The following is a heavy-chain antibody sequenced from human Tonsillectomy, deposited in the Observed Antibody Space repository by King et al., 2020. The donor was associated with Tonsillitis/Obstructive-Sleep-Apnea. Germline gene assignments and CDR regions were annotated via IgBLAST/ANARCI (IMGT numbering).Heavy chain of an antibody. CDR1: GFTFSSYS. V-gene: IGHV3-21*01. Sequence: VQLVESGGGLVKPGGSLRLSCAASGFTFSSYSMNWVRQAPGKGLEWVSSISSSSSYIYYADSVKGRFTISRDNAKNSLYLQMNSLRAEDTAVYYCARGGMIIGYYYMDVWGKGTTVTVSS. J-gene: IGHJ6*03. D-gene: IGHD3/OR15-3a*01. CDR2: ISSSSSYI. CDR3: ARGGMIIGYYYMDV.